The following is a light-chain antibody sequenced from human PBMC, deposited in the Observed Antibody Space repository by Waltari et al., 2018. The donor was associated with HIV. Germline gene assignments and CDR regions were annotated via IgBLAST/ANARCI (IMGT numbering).Light chain of an antibody. J-gene: IGLJ3*02. CDR1: SSNIESYP. Sequence: QSVLTQPPSASGTPGQRVTISCSGSSSNIESYPVSWYQQLPGTAPKLLLYSNNQRPSGVLDRFSGSKSGTSASLAISGLQSEDEADFYCAAWDDSLNGWVFGGGTKLTVL. V-gene: IGLV1-44*01. CDR3: AAWDDSLNGWV. CDR2: SNN.